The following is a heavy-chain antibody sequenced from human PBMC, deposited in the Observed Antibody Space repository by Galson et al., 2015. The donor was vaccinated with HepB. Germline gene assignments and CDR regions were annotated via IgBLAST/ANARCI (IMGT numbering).Heavy chain of an antibody. CDR1: GFTFSSYA. Sequence: SLRLSCAASGFTFSSYAMHWVRQAPGKGLEWVAVISYDGSNKYYADSVKGRFTISRDNSKNTLYLQMNSLRAEDTAVYYCAGQYYYGMDVWGQGTTVTVSS. J-gene: IGHJ6*02. V-gene: IGHV3-30*04. CDR2: ISYDGSNK. CDR3: AGQYYYGMDV.